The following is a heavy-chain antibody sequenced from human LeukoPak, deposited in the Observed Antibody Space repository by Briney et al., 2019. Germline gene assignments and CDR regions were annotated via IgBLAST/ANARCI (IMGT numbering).Heavy chain of an antibody. CDR2: ISYDGSNK. J-gene: IGHJ6*03. CDR1: GFTFSSYA. CDR3: ARSGVIAVAGTPGDYYYMDV. Sequence: GGSLRLSCAASGFTFSSYAMHWVRQAPGKGLEWVAVISYDGSNKYYADSVKGRFTISRDNAKNSLYLQMNSLRAEDTAVYYCARSGVIAVAGTPGDYYYMDVWGKGTTVTISS. D-gene: IGHD6-19*01. V-gene: IGHV3-30*04.